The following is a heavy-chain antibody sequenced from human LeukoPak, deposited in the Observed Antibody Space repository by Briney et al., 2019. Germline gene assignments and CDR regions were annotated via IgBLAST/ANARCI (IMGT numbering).Heavy chain of an antibody. Sequence: TGGSLRLSCEASGFTFNNYGMHWVRQAPGKGPEWVATVWYDGSNKKYGDSVRGRFTISRDNSKNTLYLEMNSLRAEDTAVYYCTRDIGCTSSTCVHNFDYWGQGTLVTVSS. J-gene: IGHJ4*02. V-gene: IGHV3-33*01. CDR1: GFTFNNYG. D-gene: IGHD2-2*01. CDR3: TRDIGCTSSTCVHNFDY. CDR2: VWYDGSNK.